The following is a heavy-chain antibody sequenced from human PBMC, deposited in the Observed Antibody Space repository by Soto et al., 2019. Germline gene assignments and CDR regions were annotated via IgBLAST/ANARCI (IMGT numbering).Heavy chain of an antibody. CDR3: ARDQGYTYGYSFDF. CDR1: GGSISSGTYY. CDR2: ISGSGST. V-gene: IGHV4-31*03. D-gene: IGHD5-18*01. Sequence: QVQLQESGPGLVKPSQALALTCTVSGGSISSGTYYWSWIRQHPGKGLEWIGYISGSGSTYYSASLKSRVLMSLDTSENQFSLRLTSVTAADTAVYYCARDQGYTYGYSFDFWGQGALVTVSS. J-gene: IGHJ4*02.